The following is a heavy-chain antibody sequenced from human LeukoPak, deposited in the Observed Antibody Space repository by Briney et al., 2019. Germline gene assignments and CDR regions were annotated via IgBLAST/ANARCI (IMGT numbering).Heavy chain of an antibody. CDR2: INPNSGGT. V-gene: IGHV1-2*02. CDR1: GYTFTGYY. Sequence: ASVKVSCKTSGYTFTGYYMHWVRQAPGKGLEWMGWINPNSGGTNYAQKFQDRVTMTRDTSIRTAFMELSRLRSDDTAVYYCARDPPDDYWGQGTLVTVSS. CDR3: ARDPPDDY. J-gene: IGHJ4*02.